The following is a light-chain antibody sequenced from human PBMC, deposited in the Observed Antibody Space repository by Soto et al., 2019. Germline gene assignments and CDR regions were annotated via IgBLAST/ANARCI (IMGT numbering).Light chain of an antibody. CDR1: QRVMSNY. CDR3: QQYGSSPGT. V-gene: IGKV3-20*01. J-gene: IGKJ5*01. Sequence: EIVLTQSPGTLSLSPGERVTLPYRASQRVMSNYLAWYHQRPGQAPRLLIFGASNRATGIPDRFSGTGSGTDFSLTISRLEPDDFAVYYCQQYGSSPGTFGQGTRLEIK. CDR2: GAS.